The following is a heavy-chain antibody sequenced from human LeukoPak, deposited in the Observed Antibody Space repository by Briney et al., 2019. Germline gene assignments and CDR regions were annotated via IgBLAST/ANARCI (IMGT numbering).Heavy chain of an antibody. CDR2: IYYSGST. V-gene: IGHV4-30-4*01. J-gene: IGHJ4*02. CDR3: ARQWRDGSGSSYFDY. CDR1: GGSISSGDYY. Sequence: PSQTLSLTCTVSGGSISSGDYYWSWIRHPPGKGLEWIGYIYYSGSTDYNPSLRSRVTISVDPSKNQFSLRLGSVTAADTAVYYCARQWRDGSGSSYFDYWGQGTLVTVSS. D-gene: IGHD3-10*01.